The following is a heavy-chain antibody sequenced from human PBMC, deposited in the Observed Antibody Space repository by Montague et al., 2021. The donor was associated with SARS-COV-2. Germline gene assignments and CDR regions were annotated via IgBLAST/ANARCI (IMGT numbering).Heavy chain of an antibody. J-gene: IGHJ4*02. D-gene: IGHD3-22*01. CDR1: GGSISSSSYY. CDR3: ARQVGTMIAVVITKIRNYFDY. Sequence: SETLSLTCTVSGGSISSSSYYWGWIRQPPGKGLEWIGSIYYSGSTYCNPSLKSRVTISVDTSKNQFSLKLSSVTAADTAVYYCARQVGTMIAVVITKIRNYFDYWGQGTLVTVSS. V-gene: IGHV4-39*01. CDR2: IYYSGST.